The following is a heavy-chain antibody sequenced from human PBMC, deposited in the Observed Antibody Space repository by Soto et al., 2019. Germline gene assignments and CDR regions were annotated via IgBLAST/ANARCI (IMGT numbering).Heavy chain of an antibody. CDR3: AREDPTVTSIDY. CDR1: GGSISSYY. CDR2: IYYSGST. D-gene: IGHD4-17*01. Sequence: PSETLSLTCTVSGGSISSYYWSWIRQPPGKGLEWIGYIYYSGSTNYNPSLKSRVTISVDTSKNQFSLKLSSVTAADTAVYYCAREDPTVTSIDYWGQGTLVTVSS. J-gene: IGHJ4*02. V-gene: IGHV4-59*01.